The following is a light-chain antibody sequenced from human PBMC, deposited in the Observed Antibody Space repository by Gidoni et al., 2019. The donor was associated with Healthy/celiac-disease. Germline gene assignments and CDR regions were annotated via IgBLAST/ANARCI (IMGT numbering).Light chain of an antibody. Sequence: GDRVTITCRASQSISSYLNWYQQKPGKAPKLLIYAASSLQSGVPSRFSGSGSGTDFTLTISSLQPEDFATYYCQQSYSTPLTFGGGTKVEIK. V-gene: IGKV1-39*01. CDR2: AAS. CDR1: QSISSY. CDR3: QQSYSTPLT. J-gene: IGKJ4*01.